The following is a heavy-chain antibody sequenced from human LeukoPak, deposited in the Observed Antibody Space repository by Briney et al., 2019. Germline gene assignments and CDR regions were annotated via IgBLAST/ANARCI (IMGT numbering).Heavy chain of an antibody. Sequence: GGSLTLSCAASGFTFSSYEMNWVRQAPGKGLVGVSYISSSGSNIYYADSVKGRFTISRDNAKNSLYLQMNSLRAEDTAVYYCAKGPEVRGVIVILKTGEKGALDYWGQGTLVTVSS. V-gene: IGHV3-48*03. CDR1: GFTFSSYE. D-gene: IGHD3-10*01. J-gene: IGHJ4*02. CDR3: AKGPEVRGVIVILKTGEKGALDY. CDR2: ISSSGSNI.